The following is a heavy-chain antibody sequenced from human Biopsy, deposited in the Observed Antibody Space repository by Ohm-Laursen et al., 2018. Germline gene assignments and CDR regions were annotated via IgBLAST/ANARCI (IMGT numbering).Heavy chain of an antibody. CDR2: IDPDSGRT. CDR3: ARDPYCGGGNCYSPLDH. J-gene: IGHJ4*02. V-gene: IGHV1-2*02. Sequence: ASVKVSCKASGYTFSLYHIHWVRQAPGQGLEWMGWIDPDSGRTSFGQNFQGRVTMTSDTSTGTAYLELTRLRSDDTAVYYCARDPYCGGGNCYSPLDHWGQGTLVTVSA. D-gene: IGHD2-15*01. CDR1: GYTFSLYH.